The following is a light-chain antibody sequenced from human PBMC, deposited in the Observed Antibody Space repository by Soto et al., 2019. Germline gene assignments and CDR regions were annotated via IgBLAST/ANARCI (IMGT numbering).Light chain of an antibody. CDR1: QSVSSSY. J-gene: IGKJ3*01. Sequence: EIVLTQSPGTLSLSPGERATLSCRASQSVSSSYLAWYQQKPGQAPRLLIYGASSRATGXPDRFSGSGSGTDFTLTISRLEPEDFAVYYCQQYGSSPPITFGPGTKVDIK. CDR3: QQYGSSPPIT. CDR2: GAS. V-gene: IGKV3-20*01.